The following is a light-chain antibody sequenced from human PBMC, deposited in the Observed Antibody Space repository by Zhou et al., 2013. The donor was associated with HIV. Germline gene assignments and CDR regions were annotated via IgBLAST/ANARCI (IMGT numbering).Light chain of an antibody. V-gene: IGKV3-20*01. CDR2: GAS. Sequence: EIVLTQSPGTLSLSPGERATLSCRASQSISHNFLAWYQQKGGQAPRLLIYGASTRATGIPERFSGSGSGTDFTLTISRLEPEDFAVYFCQQYDTSPPGLTFGGGTKVEIK. J-gene: IGKJ4*01. CDR1: QSISHNF. CDR3: QQYDTSPPGLT.